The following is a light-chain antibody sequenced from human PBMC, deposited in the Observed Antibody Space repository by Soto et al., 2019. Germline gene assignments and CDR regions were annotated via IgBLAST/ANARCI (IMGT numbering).Light chain of an antibody. Sequence: AVLLTQSPSSFSASTGGRATITCRASQDIHNYFAWYQQVPGKAPKLLLYAASILQTGVPSRFSGSGSGTDFTLTIDGLQSEDFATYFCQHYYNYPWTFGQGTTVE. CDR3: QHYYNYPWT. V-gene: IGKV1-8*01. J-gene: IGKJ1*01. CDR1: QDIHNY. CDR2: AAS.